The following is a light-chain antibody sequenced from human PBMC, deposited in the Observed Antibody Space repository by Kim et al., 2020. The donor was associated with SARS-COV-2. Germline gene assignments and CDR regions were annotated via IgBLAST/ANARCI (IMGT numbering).Light chain of an antibody. CDR2: RAS. Sequence: DIQMTQSPSTLSASVGDRVTITCRASQSISSWLAWFQQKPGKAPKLLIYRASTLESGVPSRFSGSGSGTEFTLTIGRLQPDDFATYYCQQYNSYWTFGQGTKVEIK. V-gene: IGKV1-5*03. CDR1: QSISSW. CDR3: QQYNSYWT. J-gene: IGKJ1*01.